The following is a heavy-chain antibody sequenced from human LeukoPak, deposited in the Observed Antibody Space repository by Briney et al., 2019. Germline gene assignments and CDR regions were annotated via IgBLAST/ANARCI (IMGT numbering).Heavy chain of an antibody. Sequence: SETLSLTCTVSGGSISSSTYYWVWIRQPPGKGLEWIGSIYYNGRTYNNSSLKSRATISVDTSMNQFSLNLSSVTAADTAVYYCARSRDGYNLFDYWGQGTLVTVSS. CDR1: GGSISSSTYY. CDR2: IYYNGRT. V-gene: IGHV4-39*01. CDR3: ARSRDGYNLFDY. J-gene: IGHJ4*02. D-gene: IGHD5-24*01.